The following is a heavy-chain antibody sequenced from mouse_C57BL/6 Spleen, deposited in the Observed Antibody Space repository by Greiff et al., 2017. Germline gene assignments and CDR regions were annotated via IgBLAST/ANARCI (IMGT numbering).Heavy chain of an antibody. CDR3: ARKRITTGVDAFAY. V-gene: IGHV1-59*01. Sequence: QVQLKQPGAELVRPGTSVKLSCKASGYTFTSYWMHWVKPRPGQGLEWIGVIDPSDSYTNYHQKFTGKATLTVDTSSSTAYMQLSSLTSEDSAVYYWARKRITTGVDAFAYWGQGTMVTVSA. CDR2: IDPSDSYT. D-gene: IGHD1-1*01. CDR1: GYTFTSYW. J-gene: IGHJ3*01.